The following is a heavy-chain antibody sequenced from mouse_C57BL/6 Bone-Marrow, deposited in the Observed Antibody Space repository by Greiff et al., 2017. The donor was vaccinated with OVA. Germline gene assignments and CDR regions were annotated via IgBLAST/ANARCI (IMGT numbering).Heavy chain of an antibody. CDR2: ISDGGSYT. CDR3: ARDRYYDYDRFDY. J-gene: IGHJ2*01. Sequence: EVKLMESGGGLVKPGGSLKLSCAASGFTFSSYAMSWVRQTPEKRLEWVATISDGGSYTYYPDNVKGRVTISRDNAKNNLYLQMSHLKSEDTAMYYCARDRYYDYDRFDYWGQGTTLTVSS. CDR1: GFTFSSYA. V-gene: IGHV5-4*01. D-gene: IGHD2-4*01.